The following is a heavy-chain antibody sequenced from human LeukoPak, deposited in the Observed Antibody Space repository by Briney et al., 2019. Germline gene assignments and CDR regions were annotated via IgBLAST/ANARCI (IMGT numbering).Heavy chain of an antibody. Sequence: GGSLRLSCAASDFSVSTNYMNWVRQAPGRGLEWVSLIDSGGSPYYADAVKGRFTISRDNSKNMVYLQMNSLRAEDTAVYYCARLEVRGVIGPWGQGTLVTVSS. CDR1: DFSVSTNY. V-gene: IGHV3-53*01. CDR3: ARLEVRGVIGP. D-gene: IGHD3-10*01. J-gene: IGHJ5*02. CDR2: IDSGGSP.